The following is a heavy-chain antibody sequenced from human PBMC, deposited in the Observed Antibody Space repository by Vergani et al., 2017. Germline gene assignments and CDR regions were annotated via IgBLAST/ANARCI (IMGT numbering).Heavy chain of an antibody. Sequence: QVTLQESGPALVKPTQTLTLTCTLSGFSVNSHPMRVLWIRQPPAKALEWLARIDWDDDKFYDRSLKTRLTISKDTSKNQVVLRMTNMDPVDTAMYYCAQIXSKNGYNYDAFDIWGQGTMVIVSS. D-gene: IGHD5-24*01. CDR1: GFSVNSHPMR. CDR3: AQIXSKNGYNYDAFDI. V-gene: IGHV2-70*04. J-gene: IGHJ3*02. CDR2: IDWDDDK.